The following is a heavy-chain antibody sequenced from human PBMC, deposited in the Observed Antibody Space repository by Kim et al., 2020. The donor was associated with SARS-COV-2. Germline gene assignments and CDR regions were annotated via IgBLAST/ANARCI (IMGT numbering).Heavy chain of an antibody. V-gene: IGHV3-7*04. D-gene: IGHD3-16*01. J-gene: IGHJ3*02. Sequence: EKYYVDSVKGRFTFSRDNAKNSLYLQMRSLRSEDTALYYCVRAPSFGAFDIWGQGTMVSVSS. CDR3: VRAPSFGAFDI. CDR2: EK.